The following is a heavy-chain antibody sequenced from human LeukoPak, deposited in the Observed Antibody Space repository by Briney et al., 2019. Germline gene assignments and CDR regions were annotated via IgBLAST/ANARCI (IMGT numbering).Heavy chain of an antibody. CDR2: VHYSGAT. CDR3: ARHRSPLESFHH. D-gene: IGHD3-3*01. CDR1: GGFISSGGYF. Sequence: PSQTLSLTCAVSGGFISSGGYFWSWIRQTPGKGVEWIGYVHYSGATNYNPSLKSRVTMPVDTSKDQFSLKLNSVNAADTAMYYCARHRSPLESFHHWGQGTLVTVSS. J-gene: IGHJ1*01. V-gene: IGHV4-30-4*07.